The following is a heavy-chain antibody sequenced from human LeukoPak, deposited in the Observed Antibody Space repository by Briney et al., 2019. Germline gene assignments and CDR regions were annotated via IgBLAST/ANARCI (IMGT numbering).Heavy chain of an antibody. V-gene: IGHV3-48*01. CDR3: ARDLISYGDYADAFDI. J-gene: IGHJ3*02. D-gene: IGHD4-17*01. Sequence: GGSLRLSCAASGFTFSSYSMNWVRQAPGKGLEWVSYISSSSSTIYYADSVKGRFTISRDNAKNPLYLQMNSLRAEDTAVYYCARDLISYGDYADAFDIWGQGTMVTVSS. CDR1: GFTFSSYS. CDR2: ISSSSSTI.